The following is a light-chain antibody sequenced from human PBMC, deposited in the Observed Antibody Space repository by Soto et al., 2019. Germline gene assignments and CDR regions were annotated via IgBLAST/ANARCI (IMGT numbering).Light chain of an antibody. V-gene: IGKV3-20*01. CDR2: GTS. Sequence: EIVLTRSPGTLSLSPGERATLSCRASQSVGSSYLAWYQQISGQAPRLLFYGTSSRATGIPDRFSASGSGTDFTLTISRLEPEDFAVYYCQQFGNTPRTFGQGTKVEIK. CDR3: QQFGNTPRT. CDR1: QSVGSSY. J-gene: IGKJ1*01.